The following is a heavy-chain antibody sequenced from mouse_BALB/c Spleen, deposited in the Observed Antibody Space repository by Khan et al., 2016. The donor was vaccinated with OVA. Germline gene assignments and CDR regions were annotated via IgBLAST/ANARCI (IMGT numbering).Heavy chain of an antibody. J-gene: IGHJ4*01. V-gene: IGHV3-2*02. CDR3: GRNNCYGGAFDY. Sequence: VQLKESGPGLVKPSQSLYLTCTVTGYSITSGYAWNWIRQFGGNKLEWKGYISNSGNTSYNPYLRSRISITRDKSKNQFFLQLNSVTTEDTATFSCGRNNCYGGAFDYWGQGTSVTVSS. D-gene: IGHD1-2*01. CDR1: GYSITSGYA. CDR2: ISNSGNT.